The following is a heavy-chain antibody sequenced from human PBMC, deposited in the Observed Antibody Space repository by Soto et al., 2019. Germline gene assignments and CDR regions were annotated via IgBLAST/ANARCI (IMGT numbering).Heavy chain of an antibody. J-gene: IGHJ4*02. Sequence: EVQLVESGGGLVQPGGSLRLSCAASGFAFESHWMSWVRQAPGRGLEWVANIKEDGSEKYYVDSVKGRFTISRDNAKNSLYLQMNTLRAEDTAVYYCARVYGRTGRFDYWGQGTLVTVSS. D-gene: IGHD7-27*01. CDR3: ARVYGRTGRFDY. CDR2: IKEDGSEK. V-gene: IGHV3-7*01. CDR1: GFAFESHW.